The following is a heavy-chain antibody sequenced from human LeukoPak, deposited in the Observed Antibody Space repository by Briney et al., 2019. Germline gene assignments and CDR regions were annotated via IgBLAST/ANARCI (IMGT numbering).Heavy chain of an antibody. V-gene: IGHV4-38-2*02. CDR2: IYHSGST. D-gene: IGHD6-13*01. CDR1: GYSISSGYY. J-gene: IGHJ3*02. CDR3: ARDGGGAAAANPAFDI. Sequence: SETLSLTCTVSGYSISSGYYWGWIRQPPGKGLEWIGSIYHSGSTYYNPSLKSRVTISVDTSKNQFSLKLSSVTAADTAVYYCARDGGGAAAANPAFDIWGQGTMVTVSS.